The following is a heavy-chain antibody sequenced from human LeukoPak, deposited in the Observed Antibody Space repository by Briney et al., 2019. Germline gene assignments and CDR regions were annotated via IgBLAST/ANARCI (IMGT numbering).Heavy chain of an antibody. CDR3: ARSSGYYYLLFDY. D-gene: IGHD3-22*01. CDR2: IYYSGST. J-gene: IGHJ4*02. Sequence: SETLSLTCTVSGGSISSYYWSWIRQPPGKGLEWIGYIYYSGSTNYNPSLKSRVTISVDTSKNQFSLKLSSVTAADTAVYYYARSSGYYYLLFDYWGQGTLVTVSS. V-gene: IGHV4-59*01. CDR1: GGSISSYY.